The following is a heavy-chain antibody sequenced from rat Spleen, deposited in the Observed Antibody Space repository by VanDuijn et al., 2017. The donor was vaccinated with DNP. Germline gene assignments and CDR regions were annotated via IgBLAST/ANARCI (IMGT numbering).Heavy chain of an antibody. CDR2: IYTGSGGT. CDR1: GNAFITNY. D-gene: IGHD1-6*01. J-gene: IGHJ2*01. V-gene: IGHV1-43*01. Sequence: QVQLQQSGAELAKPGSSVKISCKASGNAFITNYFGWIKQTTGQGLEYIGYIYTGSGGTNYNEKFTGKATLTVDKSSSTAFMQLSSLTPDDSAVYYCARWEVYYGFFLYWGQGVMVTVSS. CDR3: ARWEVYYGFFLY.